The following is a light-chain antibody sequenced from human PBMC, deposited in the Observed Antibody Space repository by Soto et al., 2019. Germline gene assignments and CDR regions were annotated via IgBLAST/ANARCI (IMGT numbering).Light chain of an antibody. J-gene: IGKJ5*01. Sequence: EILMTQSPATLSVSPGERTTLSCRASQSVSTNLAWYQQKPGQATRLLIYGASTRANGIPARFSGSGSETEFTLTIGSLQSEDFAFYYCQQYDDWHPITFGQGTRLEIK. CDR3: QQYDDWHPIT. CDR1: QSVSTN. V-gene: IGKV3-15*01. CDR2: GAS.